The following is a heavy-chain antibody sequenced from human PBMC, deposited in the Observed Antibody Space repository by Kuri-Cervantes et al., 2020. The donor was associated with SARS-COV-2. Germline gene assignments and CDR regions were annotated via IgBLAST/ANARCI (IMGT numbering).Heavy chain of an antibody. V-gene: IGHV2-5*08. D-gene: IGHD2-15*01. CDR3: AHGYCSGGSCYSHDY. Sequence: TLSLTCTVSGGSISSYYWSWIRQPPGKALEWLALIYWDDDKRYSPSLKSRLTITKDTSKNQVVPTMTNMDPVDTATYYCAHGYCSGGSCYSHDYWGQGTLVTVSS. CDR2: IYWDDDK. CDR1: GGSISSYYW. J-gene: IGHJ4*02.